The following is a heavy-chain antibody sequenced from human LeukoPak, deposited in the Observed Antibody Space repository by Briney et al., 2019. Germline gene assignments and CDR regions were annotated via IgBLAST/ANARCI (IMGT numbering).Heavy chain of an antibody. J-gene: IGHJ4*02. CDR1: GFTFDDYA. Sequence: PGGSLRLSCAASGFTFDDYAMHWVRQAPGKGLEWVSGISWNSGSIGYADSVKGRFTISRDNAKNSLYLQMNSLRAEDTALYYCAKGGALGYDWLSYFDYWGQGTLVTVSS. CDR2: ISWNSGSI. CDR3: AKGGALGYDWLSYFDY. D-gene: IGHD5-12*01. V-gene: IGHV3-9*01.